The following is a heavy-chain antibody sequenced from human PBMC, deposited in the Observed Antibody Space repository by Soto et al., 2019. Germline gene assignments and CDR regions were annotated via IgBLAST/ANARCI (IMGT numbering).Heavy chain of an antibody. V-gene: IGHV1-18*01. Sequence: ASVKVSCKASGYTFNSYDITWVRQAPGQGLEWMGWISVYNGNTYYAQKLQGRVTMTTDKSTSTAYMELRSLRSDDTAVYYCARAVDTAMVLGWWFDPWGQGTLVTVSS. J-gene: IGHJ5*02. CDR2: ISVYNGNT. CDR3: ARAVDTAMVLGWWFDP. D-gene: IGHD5-18*01. CDR1: GYTFNSYD.